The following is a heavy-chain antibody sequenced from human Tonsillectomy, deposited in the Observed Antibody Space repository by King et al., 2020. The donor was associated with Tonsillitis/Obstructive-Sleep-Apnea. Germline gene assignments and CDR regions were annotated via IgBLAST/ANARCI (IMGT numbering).Heavy chain of an antibody. J-gene: IGHJ6*03. Sequence: VQLQESGPGLVKPSETLSLTCTVSGGSISSYYWSWIRQPPGKGLEWIGYIYYSGSTNYNPSLKSRVTISVDTSKNQFSLKLSSVTAADTAVYYCARGPSLFGSGYYTGETYYYYMDVWGKGTTVTVSS. CDR1: GGSISSYY. CDR2: IYYSGST. D-gene: IGHD3-3*01. V-gene: IGHV4-59*01. CDR3: ARGPSLFGSGYYTGETYYYYMDV.